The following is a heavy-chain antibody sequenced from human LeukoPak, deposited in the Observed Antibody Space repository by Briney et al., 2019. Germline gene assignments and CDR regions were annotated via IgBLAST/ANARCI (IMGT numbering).Heavy chain of an antibody. Sequence: PSETLSLTCAVYGGSFSGYYWNWIRQPPGKGLEWIGEISHSGSTNYNPSLKSRVTISVDTSKNQFSLKLSSVTAADTAVYYCASIPITMVRGVIIIYYGMDVWGQGTTVTVSS. J-gene: IGHJ6*02. CDR1: GGSFSGYY. CDR2: ISHSGST. D-gene: IGHD3-10*01. V-gene: IGHV4-34*01. CDR3: ASIPITMVRGVIIIYYGMDV.